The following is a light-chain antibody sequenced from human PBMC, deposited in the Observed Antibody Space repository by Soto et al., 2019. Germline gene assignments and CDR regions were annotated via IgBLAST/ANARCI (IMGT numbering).Light chain of an antibody. V-gene: IGKV1-17*01. CDR1: QGSRND. CDR2: AAP. CDR3: LQHNSYPRT. Sequence: DIQMTQSPSSLSASVGDRVTITCRASQGSRNDLGWYQQNPGKAPKRLIFAAPILQSGVPSRFSGSGSGTEFTLTISSLQPEDFATYYGLQHNSYPRTFGQGTKVEIK. J-gene: IGKJ1*01.